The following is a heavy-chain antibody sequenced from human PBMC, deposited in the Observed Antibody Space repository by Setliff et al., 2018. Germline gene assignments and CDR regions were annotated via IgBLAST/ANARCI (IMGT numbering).Heavy chain of an antibody. CDR3: ARASRFGTIKYRGDYMDV. D-gene: IGHD3-10*01. J-gene: IGHJ6*03. CDR2: INTDTGNP. V-gene: IGHV7-4-1*02. CDR1: GYTFTTYA. Sequence: ASVKVSCKASGYTFTTYAISWMRQAPGQGLEWMGWINTDTGNPSYAQGFTGRFVFSLDTSVSTAYLQISSLKAEDTALYYCARASRFGTIKYRGDYMDVWGKGTTVTVSS.